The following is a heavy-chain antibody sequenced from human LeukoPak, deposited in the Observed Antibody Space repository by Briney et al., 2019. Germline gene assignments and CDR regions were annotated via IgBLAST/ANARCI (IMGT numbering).Heavy chain of an antibody. CDR2: MIPNSGNA. V-gene: IGHV1-8*01. Sequence: GASVKFSCKASGYTFTSYAINWVRQATGQGLEWMGWMIPNSGNAGYAQKFQGRVTMTWNTSISTAYRELRSLTSEDTTVYYSARVGSGQAGEGDYWPKDTLLTVSS. CDR3: ARVGSGQAGEGDY. D-gene: IGHD3-10*01. J-gene: IGHJ4*02. CDR1: GYTFTSYA.